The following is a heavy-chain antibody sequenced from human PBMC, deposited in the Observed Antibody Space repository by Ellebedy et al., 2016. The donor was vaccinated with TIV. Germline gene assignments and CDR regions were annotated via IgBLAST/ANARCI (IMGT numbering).Heavy chain of an antibody. CDR2: MNPNSGNT. Sequence: AASVKVSCKASGYAFTSYDINWVRQATGQGLEWMGWMNPNSGNTGYAQKFQGRVTMTRNTSISTAYMELSSLRSEDTAVYYCARACSNSYGYDYWGQGTLVTVSS. CDR1: GYAFTSYD. J-gene: IGHJ4*02. CDR3: ARACSNSYGYDY. D-gene: IGHD5-18*01. V-gene: IGHV1-8*01.